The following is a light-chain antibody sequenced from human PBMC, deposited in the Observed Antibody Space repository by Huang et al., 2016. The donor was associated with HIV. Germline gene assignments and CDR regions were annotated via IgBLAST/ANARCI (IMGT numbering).Light chain of an antibody. V-gene: IGKV1-39*01. J-gene: IGKJ4*01. CDR3: QQSYSSLLS. CDR1: QTITTY. Sequence: DIQMTQSPSSLSASVGDRVIMTCRASQTITTYLNWYQQRPGKATKLLIYAASSLQSGVPARFRGSGSGTECTLTISSLQPEDLATYYCQQSYSSLLSFGGGTKVAIK. CDR2: AAS.